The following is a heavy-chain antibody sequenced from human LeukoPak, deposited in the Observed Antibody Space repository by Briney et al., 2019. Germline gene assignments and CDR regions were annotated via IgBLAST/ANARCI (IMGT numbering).Heavy chain of an antibody. J-gene: IGHJ4*02. Sequence: GGSLRLSCAASGFTFSSYSMNWVRQAPGKGLEWVGRIKSKTDGGTIDYAAPVKGRFTISRDDSKTTLYLEMNSLKTEDTAVYYCSTVSHEGSAHLPCWGQGTLVTASS. CDR2: IKSKTDGGTI. CDR1: GFTFSSYS. CDR3: STVSHEGSAHLPC. D-gene: IGHD4/OR15-4a*01. V-gene: IGHV3-15*01.